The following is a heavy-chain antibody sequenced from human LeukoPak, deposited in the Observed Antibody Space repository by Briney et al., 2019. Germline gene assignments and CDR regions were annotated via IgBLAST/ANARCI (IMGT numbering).Heavy chain of an antibody. D-gene: IGHD1-26*01. CDR3: ACELNSGSYSRRGFFDY. J-gene: IGHJ4*02. V-gene: IGHV3-23*01. Sequence: GGSLRLSCAASEFTFSSYAMSWVRQAPGKGLEWVSAISGSGGSTYYADSVKGRFTISRDNSKNTLYLQMNSLRAEDTAVYYCACELNSGSYSRRGFFDYWGQGALVTVSS. CDR1: EFTFSSYA. CDR2: ISGSGGST.